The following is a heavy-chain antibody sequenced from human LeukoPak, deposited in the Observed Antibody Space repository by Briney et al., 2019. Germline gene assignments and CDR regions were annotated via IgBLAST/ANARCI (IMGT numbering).Heavy chain of an antibody. Sequence: PGGSLRLSCAASGSTFDDYAMHWVRQAPGKGLEWVSGISWNSGSIGYADSVKGRFTISRDNAKNSLYLQMNSLRAEDTALYYCAKDVANWGSGAFDIWGQGTMVTVSS. CDR1: GSTFDDYA. CDR2: ISWNSGSI. V-gene: IGHV3-9*01. CDR3: AKDVANWGSGAFDI. D-gene: IGHD7-27*01. J-gene: IGHJ3*02.